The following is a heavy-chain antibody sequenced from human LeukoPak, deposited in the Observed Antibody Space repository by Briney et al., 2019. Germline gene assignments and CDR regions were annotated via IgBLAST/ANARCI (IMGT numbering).Heavy chain of an antibody. J-gene: IGHJ6*02. CDR3: ARDYEYRDYDSSGYYPSYYYYGMDV. CDR2: IKQDGSEK. V-gene: IGHV3-7*01. CDR1: GFTFSSYW. Sequence: GGSLRLSCAASGFTFSSYWMSWVRQAPGKGLEWVANIKQDGSEKYYVDSVKGRFTISRDNAKNSLYLQMNSLRAEDTAVYYCARDYEYRDYDSSGYYPSYYYYGMDVWGQGTTVTVSS. D-gene: IGHD3-22*01.